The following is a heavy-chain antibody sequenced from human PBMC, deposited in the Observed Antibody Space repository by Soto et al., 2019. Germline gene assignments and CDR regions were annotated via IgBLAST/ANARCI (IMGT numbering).Heavy chain of an antibody. V-gene: IGHV5-10-1*01. CDR2: IDPSDSYT. CDR1: GYSFTRYW. J-gene: IGHJ3*02. CDR3: ARPSPTTDAFDI. Sequence: GESLKISCKGSGYSFTRYWISWVRQMPGKGLEWMGRIDPSDSYTNYGPSFQGHVTMSVDKSTSTAYLQWSSLKASDTAMYYCARPSPTTDAFDIWGQGTMVTVSS. D-gene: IGHD1-26*01.